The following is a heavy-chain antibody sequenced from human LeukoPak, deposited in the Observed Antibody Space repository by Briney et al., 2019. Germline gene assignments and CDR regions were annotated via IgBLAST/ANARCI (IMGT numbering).Heavy chain of an antibody. Sequence: GGSLRLSCAASGFTFDDYAMHWVRQAPGKGLEWVSGISWNSGSIGYADSVKGRFTISRDNAKNSLYLQMNSLRAEDMALYYCAKGSGIAVAGTLDYWGQGTLITVSS. D-gene: IGHD6-19*01. CDR1: GFTFDDYA. CDR3: AKGSGIAVAGTLDY. CDR2: ISWNSGSI. V-gene: IGHV3-9*03. J-gene: IGHJ4*02.